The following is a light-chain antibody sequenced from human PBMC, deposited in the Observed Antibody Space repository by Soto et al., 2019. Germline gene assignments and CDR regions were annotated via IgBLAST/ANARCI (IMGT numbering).Light chain of an antibody. V-gene: IGKV1-12*01. Sequence: DIQMTQSPSSVSASVGDRVTITCRASQDISNWLAWYQQKPGKAPKLLIYAASTLQSGVPSRFSGSGSGTDFTLTISSLQPEDFATYYCRQANSFPPLTFGGGTKVEIK. CDR3: RQANSFPPLT. CDR1: QDISNW. CDR2: AAS. J-gene: IGKJ4*01.